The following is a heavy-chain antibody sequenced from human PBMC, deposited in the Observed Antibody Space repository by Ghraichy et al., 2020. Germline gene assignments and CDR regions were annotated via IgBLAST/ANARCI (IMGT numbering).Heavy chain of an antibody. Sequence: GGSLRLSCAASGFTFSSYAMSWVRQAPGKGLEWVSAISGSGGSTYYPDSVKGRFTISRDNSRNTLYLQMNSLRAEDTAVYYCAKVLRSSGYYEHFDYWGQGTLVTVSS. J-gene: IGHJ4*02. D-gene: IGHD3-22*01. V-gene: IGHV3-23*01. CDR2: ISGSGGST. CDR3: AKVLRSSGYYEHFDY. CDR1: GFTFSSYA.